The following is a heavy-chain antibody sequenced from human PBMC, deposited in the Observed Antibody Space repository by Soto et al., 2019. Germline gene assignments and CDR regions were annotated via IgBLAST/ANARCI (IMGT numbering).Heavy chain of an antibody. CDR2: IKGDVTIA. J-gene: IGHJ3*01. CDR1: GFTFSSYW. CDR3: ARGIPGHYGFDV. Sequence: PGGSLRLSCAASGFTFSSYWMHWVRQAPGKGLVWVSRIKGDVTIANYADFVKGRFTISRDNAKNTLYLQIDSLRAEDTAVYYCARGIPGHYGFDVWGQGTMVTVS. V-gene: IGHV3-74*01. D-gene: IGHD1-1*01.